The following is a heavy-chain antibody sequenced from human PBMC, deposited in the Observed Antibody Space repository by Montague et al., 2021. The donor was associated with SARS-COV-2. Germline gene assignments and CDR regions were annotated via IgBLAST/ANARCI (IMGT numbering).Heavy chain of an antibody. CDR1: GFTFDDYA. V-gene: IGHV3-9*01. CDR3: AKVRSGSYWGCFDY. CDR2: ITWNSGSR. D-gene: IGHD3-10*01. Sequence: SLRLSCAASGFTFDDYAMHWVRQAPGKGLEWVSGITWNSGSRGYADSVKGRFTISRDNAKNSLYLQMNSLRAEDPAFYYCAKVRSGSYWGCFDYWGQGTLVTGSS. J-gene: IGHJ4*02.